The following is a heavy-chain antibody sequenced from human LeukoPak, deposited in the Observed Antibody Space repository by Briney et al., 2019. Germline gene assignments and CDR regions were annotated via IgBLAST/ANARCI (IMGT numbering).Heavy chain of an antibody. CDR3: VRGFRTITMVRGLFDY. Sequence: GGSLRLSCAASGFTVSSNYMSWVRQAPGKGLEWVSVIYSGGSTYYADSVKGRFTISRDNSKNTLYLQMNSLRAEDTAVYYCVRGFRTITMVRGLFDYWGQGTLVTVSS. V-gene: IGHV3-66*01. J-gene: IGHJ4*02. CDR1: GFTVSSNY. D-gene: IGHD3-10*01. CDR2: IYSGGST.